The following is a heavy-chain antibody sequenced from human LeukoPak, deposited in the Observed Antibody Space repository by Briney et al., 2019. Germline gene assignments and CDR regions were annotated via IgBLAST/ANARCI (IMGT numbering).Heavy chain of an antibody. CDR2: ISSSGTTI. CDR3: ARARAVAAPWVS. V-gene: IGHV3-48*04. CDR1: GFTFSSYG. D-gene: IGHD6-19*01. Sequence: PGGSLRLSCEASGFTFSSYGFNWARQAPGKGLEWVSYISSSGTTIQYADSVEGRFTISRGNAKNSLYLQVNSLRAEDTAVYYCARARAVAAPWVSWGQGTLVTVSS. J-gene: IGHJ5*02.